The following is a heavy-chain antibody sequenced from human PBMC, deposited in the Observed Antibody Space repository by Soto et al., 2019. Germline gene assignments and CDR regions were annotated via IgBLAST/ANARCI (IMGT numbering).Heavy chain of an antibody. CDR2: ISGSGGST. CDR1: GFTFSSYA. Sequence: EVQLLESGGGLVQPGGSLRLSCAASGFTFSSYAMSWVREAPGKGLEWVSAISGSGGSTYYAGSVKGRFTISRDNSKNTLYLQMNSLRAEDTAVYYCAKEKWELSAGDYWGEGTLVTVAS. J-gene: IGHJ4*02. CDR3: AKEKWELSAGDY. D-gene: IGHD1-26*01. V-gene: IGHV3-23*01.